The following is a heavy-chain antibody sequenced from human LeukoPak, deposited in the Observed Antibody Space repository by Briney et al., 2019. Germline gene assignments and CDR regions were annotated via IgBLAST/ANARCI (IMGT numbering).Heavy chain of an antibody. CDR2: INREGTST. CDR3: VKDFGGNSDY. D-gene: IGHD4-23*01. CDR1: GFTFSTYW. V-gene: IGHV3-74*01. Sequence: QPGGPLRLSCAASGFTFSTYWMHWVRQAPGKGLVWVSRINREGTSTTYADFVKGRFTISRDSVENTLHLQMNSLRAEDTAVYYCVKDFGGNSDYWGQGTLVTVSS. J-gene: IGHJ4*02.